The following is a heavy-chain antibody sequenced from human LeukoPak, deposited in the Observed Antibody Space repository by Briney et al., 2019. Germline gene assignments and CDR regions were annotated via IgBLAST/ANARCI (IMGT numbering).Heavy chain of an antibody. J-gene: IGHJ3*01. CDR2: IRYDGSNK. D-gene: IGHD3-10*01. CDR3: ANEPRGAFDL. CDR1: GFTISSYG. Sequence: GGSLRLSCAASGFTISSYGMHWVRQAPGKGLEWVAFIRYDGSNKYYADSVKRRFTISRDNCKNTLYLQIDSLSAEDTAVYCEANEPRGAFDLWGQGTMVTVSS. V-gene: IGHV3-30*02.